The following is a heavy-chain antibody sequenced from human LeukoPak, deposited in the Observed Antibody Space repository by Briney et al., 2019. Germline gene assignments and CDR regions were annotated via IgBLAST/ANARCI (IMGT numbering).Heavy chain of an antibody. CDR2: INWNGGST. Sequence: PGGSLRLSCAASGFTFDDYGMSWVRQAPGKGLEWVPGINWNGGSTGYADSVKGRFTISRDNAKNSLYLQMNSLRAEDTALYYCARNYGSGSYRSYYFDYWGQGTLVTVSS. J-gene: IGHJ4*02. D-gene: IGHD3-10*01. CDR3: ARNYGSGSYRSYYFDY. V-gene: IGHV3-20*04. CDR1: GFTFDDYG.